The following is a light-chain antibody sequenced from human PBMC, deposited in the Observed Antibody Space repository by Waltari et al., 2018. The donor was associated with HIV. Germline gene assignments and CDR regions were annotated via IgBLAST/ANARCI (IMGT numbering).Light chain of an antibody. V-gene: IGKV3-20*01. Sequence: ETILTQYPGTLSLSPGERATLSCSASQSVSSSHLAWYQQKPGQAPSLLVYDASSRATGIPDRFSGSGSGTDFILTINGLEPEDFAVYYCQQYDNSRWTFGQGTKVEIK. CDR3: QQYDNSRWT. CDR2: DAS. J-gene: IGKJ1*01. CDR1: QSVSSSH.